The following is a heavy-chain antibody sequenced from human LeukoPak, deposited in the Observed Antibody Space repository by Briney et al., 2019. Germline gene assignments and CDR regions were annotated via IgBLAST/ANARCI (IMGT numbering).Heavy chain of an antibody. CDR2: ISYDGSNK. V-gene: IGHV3-30*03. CDR1: GFTLSSYG. J-gene: IGHJ4*02. D-gene: IGHD2/OR15-2a*01. CDR3: ARETGSAVGSMDFDY. Sequence: GGSLRLSCAASGFTLSSYGMHWVRQAQGKGLEWVAVISYDGSNKYYADSVKGRFTISRDNSKNTLYLQMNSLRAEDTAVYYCARETGSAVGSMDFDYWGQGTLVTVSS.